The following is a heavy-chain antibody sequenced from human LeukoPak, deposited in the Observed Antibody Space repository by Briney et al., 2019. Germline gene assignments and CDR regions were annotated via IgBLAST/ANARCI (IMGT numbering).Heavy chain of an antibody. CDR1: GFTSSSYA. CDR2: ISGGGGST. D-gene: IGHD3-22*01. V-gene: IGHV3-23*01. CDR3: ATNGGSYYDSSGYYHAFDI. Sequence: GGSLRLSCAASGFTSSSYAMNWVRQAPGKGLEWVSSISGGGGSTYYADSVKGRFTISRDNSKSTLYLQMNSLRAEDTAVYYCATNGGSYYDSSGYYHAFDIWGQGTMVTVSS. J-gene: IGHJ3*02.